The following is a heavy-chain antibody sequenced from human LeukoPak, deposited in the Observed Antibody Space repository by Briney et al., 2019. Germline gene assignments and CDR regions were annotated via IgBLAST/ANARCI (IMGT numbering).Heavy chain of an antibody. CDR3: AKSGGASGAYYYYYYMDV. CDR2: ISYDGSNK. Sequence: GGSLRLSCAASGFTFSSYAMHWVRQAPGKGLEWVAVISYDGSNKYYADSVKGRFTISRDNSKNTLYLQMNSLRAEDTAVYYCAKSGGASGAYYYYYYMDVWGKGTTVTVSS. CDR1: GFTFSSYA. D-gene: IGHD5-12*01. V-gene: IGHV3-30-3*01. J-gene: IGHJ6*03.